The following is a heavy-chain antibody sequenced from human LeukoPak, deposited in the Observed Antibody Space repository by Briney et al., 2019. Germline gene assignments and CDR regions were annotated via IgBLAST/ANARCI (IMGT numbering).Heavy chain of an antibody. D-gene: IGHD6-19*01. CDR1: RDSVSSNSAA. CDR3: TRGVTVTGYYFDY. CDR2: TYYRSKWYN. J-gene: IGHJ4*02. Sequence: SQTLSLTCAISRDSVSSNSAAWNWIRQSPSRGLEWLGRTYYRSKWYNDYPISVRGRITINPDTSKNQFSLRLNSVTPEDTAVYYCTRGVTVTGYYFDYWGQGALVTVSS. V-gene: IGHV6-1*01.